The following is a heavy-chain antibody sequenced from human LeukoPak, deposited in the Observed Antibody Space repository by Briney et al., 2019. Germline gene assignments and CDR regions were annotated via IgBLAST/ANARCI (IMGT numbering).Heavy chain of an antibody. CDR2: FSGGGDS. CDR3: GKEVERHFDLKY. J-gene: IGHJ4*02. V-gene: IGHV3-23*01. CDR1: GFTFSRYR. Sequence: PGGSLRLSCAASGFTFSRYRMNWVRQAPGKGLEWVSAFSGGGDSYYADSVKGRFTISRDNSKKILYLQMNSLRAEDTAVYYCGKEVERHFDLKYWGQGTLVTVSS.